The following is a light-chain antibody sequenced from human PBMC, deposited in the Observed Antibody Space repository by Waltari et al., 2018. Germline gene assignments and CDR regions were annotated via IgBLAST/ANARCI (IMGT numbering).Light chain of an antibody. CDR1: QSVISY. Sequence: EIVLTQTPAALPWSPGERATLSCRTSQSVISYLDWYQQQPAQPPRLLIYDASNGATGIPGRFSGSGSKTDFTLTISMLDPEDSAVYYCQQRSNWPPWTFGQGTKVEIK. CDR2: DAS. J-gene: IGKJ1*01. CDR3: QQRSNWPPWT. V-gene: IGKV3-11*01.